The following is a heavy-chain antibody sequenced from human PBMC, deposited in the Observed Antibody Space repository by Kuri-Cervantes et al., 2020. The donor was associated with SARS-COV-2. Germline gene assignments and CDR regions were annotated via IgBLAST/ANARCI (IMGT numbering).Heavy chain of an antibody. V-gene: IGHV1-24*01. CDR1: GYTLTELS. D-gene: IGHD3-9*01. CDR3: ATRSSRYFDWLLPFDH. J-gene: IGHJ4*02. Sequence: ASVKVSCKVSGYTLTELSMHWVRQAPGKGLEWMGGFDPEDGETIYAQKFQGRVTMTEDTSTDTAYMELSSLRSEDTAVYYCATRSSRYFDWLLPFDHWGQGTLVTVSS. CDR2: FDPEDGET.